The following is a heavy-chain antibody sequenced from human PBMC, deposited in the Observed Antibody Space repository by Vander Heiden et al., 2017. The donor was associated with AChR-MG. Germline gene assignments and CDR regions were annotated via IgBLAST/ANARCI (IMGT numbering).Heavy chain of an antibody. CDR2: IIPIFGTA. CDR1: GRPFSSYA. J-gene: IGHJ3*02. Sequence: QVQLVQSGAEVKKPGSSVKVSCKASGRPFSSYAISWVRQAPGQGLEWMGGIIPIFGTANYAQKFQGRVTITADESTSTAYMELSSLRSEDTAVYYCATRTGIINDDAFDIWGQGTMVTVSS. D-gene: IGHD7-27*01. CDR3: ATRTGIINDDAFDI. V-gene: IGHV1-69*01.